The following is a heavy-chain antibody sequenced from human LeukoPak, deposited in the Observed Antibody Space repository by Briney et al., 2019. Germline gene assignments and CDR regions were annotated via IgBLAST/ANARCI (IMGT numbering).Heavy chain of an antibody. V-gene: IGHV3-30*18. CDR2: ISSDGREK. D-gene: IGHD3-10*01. J-gene: IGHJ4*02. CDR1: GFTFSSYA. Sequence: PGGSLRLSCAASGFTFSSYAIHWVRQAPGKGLEWVAVISSDGREKYYADSVKGRFTISRDNSMNTLYVQMSSLRAEDTAVYYCAKDPSVRKGSFDYWGQGTLVTVSS. CDR3: AKDPSVRKGSFDY.